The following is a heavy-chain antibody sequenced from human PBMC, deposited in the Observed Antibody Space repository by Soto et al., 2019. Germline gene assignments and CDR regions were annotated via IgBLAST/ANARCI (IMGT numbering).Heavy chain of an antibody. Sequence: PSETLSLTCTVPGGSISSYYWSCFRQPPGKGLEWIGEVYHSGRTNYNPSLRSRVTISVDKSQNHFSLQLTSVTAADTAVYYCARSEATALDYWGQGTLVTVSS. CDR2: VYHSGRT. J-gene: IGHJ4*02. CDR3: ARSEATALDY. CDR1: GGSISSYY. V-gene: IGHV4-59*12.